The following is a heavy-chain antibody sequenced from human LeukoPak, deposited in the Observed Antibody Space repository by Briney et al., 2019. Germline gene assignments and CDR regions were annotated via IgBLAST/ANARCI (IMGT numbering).Heavy chain of an antibody. CDR1: GGAISSYY. J-gene: IGHJ4*02. Sequence: SETLSLTCTVSGGAISSYYWSWIRQPPGKGLAWIGYIYYSGSTNYNPSLKSRVTISVDTSKNQFSLKLSSVTAADTAVYYCARGDPGITGTTYFDYWGQGTLVTVSS. CDR3: ARGDPGITGTTYFDY. CDR2: IYYSGST. D-gene: IGHD1-20*01. V-gene: IGHV4-59*01.